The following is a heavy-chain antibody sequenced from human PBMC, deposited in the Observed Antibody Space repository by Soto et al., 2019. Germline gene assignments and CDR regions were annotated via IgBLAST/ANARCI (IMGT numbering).Heavy chain of an antibody. CDR2: IWYDGSNK. D-gene: IGHD3-9*01. J-gene: IGHJ6*02. V-gene: IGHV3-33*01. CDR1: GFTFSSYG. Sequence: QVQLVESGGGVVQPGRSLRLSCAASGFTFSSYGMHWVRQAPGKGLEWVAVIWYDGSNKYYADSVKGRFTISRDNSKNTLYLQMNSLRAEDTAVYYCARENYDNLTGYYRYYYYYGMDVWGQGTTVTVSS. CDR3: ARENYDNLTGYYRYYYYYGMDV.